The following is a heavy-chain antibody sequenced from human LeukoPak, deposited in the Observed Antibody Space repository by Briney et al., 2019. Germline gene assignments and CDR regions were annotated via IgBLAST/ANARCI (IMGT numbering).Heavy chain of an antibody. D-gene: IGHD1-26*01. V-gene: IGHV4-59*01. Sequence: SETLSLTCTASGGSISSDYWSWIRQPPGKGLEWIGYINYIGSTNYNPSLKSRITISVDTSKSHFSLKLSYVTAADTAVYYCARVVGATGSSDYWGQGTLVTVSS. CDR3: ARVVGATGSSDY. J-gene: IGHJ4*02. CDR2: INYIGST. CDR1: GGSISSDY.